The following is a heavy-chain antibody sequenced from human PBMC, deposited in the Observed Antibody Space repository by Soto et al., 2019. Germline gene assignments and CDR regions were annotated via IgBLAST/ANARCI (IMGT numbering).Heavy chain of an antibody. V-gene: IGHV1-69*18. Sequence: QVQLVQSGPDVREPGSSVKVSCRVSGGSFRHSAISWVRQAPGHGPVWLGKLIVMFGPGTYSPKFQGRVIITANESTSTAYLELKGLTSDDTATYYCVRERDDTVFGSEVGFDFWGQGTRITVS. CDR1: GGSFRHSA. D-gene: IGHD3-3*01. CDR3: VRERDDTVFGSEVGFDF. CDR2: LIVMFGPG. J-gene: IGHJ4*02.